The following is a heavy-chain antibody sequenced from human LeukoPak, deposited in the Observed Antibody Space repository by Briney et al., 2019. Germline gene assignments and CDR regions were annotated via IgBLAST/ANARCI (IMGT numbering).Heavy chain of an antibody. Sequence: SETLSLTCTVSGGSISSYYWSWIRQPPGKGLEWIGEINHSGSTNYNPSLKSRVTISVDTSKNQFSLKLSSVAAADTAVYYCARGVYSYGLYYFDYWGQGTLVTVSS. CDR1: GGSISSYY. V-gene: IGHV4-34*01. D-gene: IGHD5-18*01. CDR2: INHSGST. J-gene: IGHJ4*02. CDR3: ARGVYSYGLYYFDY.